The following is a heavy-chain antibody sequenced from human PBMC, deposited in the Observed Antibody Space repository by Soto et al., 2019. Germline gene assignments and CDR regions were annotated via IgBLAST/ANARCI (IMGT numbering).Heavy chain of an antibody. Sequence: QVQLVHSGAEVKKPGSSVKVSCKASGGSFGSNSITWVRQAPGQGLEWMGGIIPILDMTNYPQKMQDRVKITADKSTSTVYLELSSLRSEDTAMYYCSVGVDVDYRFPRNDGFEIWGQGTRVTVSS. V-gene: IGHV1-69*02. D-gene: IGHD4-17*01. J-gene: IGHJ3*02. CDR1: GGSFGSNS. CDR3: SVGVDVDYRFPRNDGFEI. CDR2: IIPILDMT.